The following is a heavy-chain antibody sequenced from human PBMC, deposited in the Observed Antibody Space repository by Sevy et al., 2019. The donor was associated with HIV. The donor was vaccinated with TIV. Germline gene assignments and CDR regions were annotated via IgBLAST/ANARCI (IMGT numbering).Heavy chain of an antibody. Sequence: GGSLRLSCAASAFTLDDYAMNWVRQAPGKGLEWVSGISSNGGYKGYADSVKGRFTISRDNAKKSLYLQMNSLRVEDTAVYYCVRGSDRLLTTYFDLWGQGTLVTVSS. CDR2: ISSNGGYK. V-gene: IGHV3-9*01. CDR1: AFTLDDYA. J-gene: IGHJ4*02. D-gene: IGHD3-16*02. CDR3: VRGSDRLLTTYFDL.